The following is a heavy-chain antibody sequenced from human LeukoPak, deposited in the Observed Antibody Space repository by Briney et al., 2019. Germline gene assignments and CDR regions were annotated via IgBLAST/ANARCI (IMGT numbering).Heavy chain of an antibody. CDR3: ARDREGQTYWFDP. CDR1: GYTFTSYY. CDR2: INPSGGST. Sequence: ASVRVSCKASGYTFTSYYMHWVRQAPGQGLEWMGIINPSGGSTSYAQKFQGRVTMTRDTSTSTVYMELSSLRSEDTAVYYCARDREGQTYWFDPWGQGTLVTVSS. V-gene: IGHV1-46*01. J-gene: IGHJ5*02.